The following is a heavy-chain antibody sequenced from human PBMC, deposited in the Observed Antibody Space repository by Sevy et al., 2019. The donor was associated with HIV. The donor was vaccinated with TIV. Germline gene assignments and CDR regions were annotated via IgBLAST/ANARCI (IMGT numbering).Heavy chain of an antibody. CDR2: IYYGDNS. CDR1: GFSVSSSY. J-gene: IGHJ3*02. CDR3: ARELNAFDI. Sequence: GGSLRLSCAASGFSVSSSYMTWVRQAPGKGLEWVSVIYYGDNSYYADSVKGRFTISRDNSKNTLYLQMNGLRAEDTAVYYCARELNAFDIWGQGTMVTVSS. V-gene: IGHV3-53*01.